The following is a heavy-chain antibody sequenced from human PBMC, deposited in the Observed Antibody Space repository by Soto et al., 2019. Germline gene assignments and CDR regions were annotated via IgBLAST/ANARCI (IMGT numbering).Heavy chain of an antibody. Sequence: QVQLVQSGAEVKKPGASVKVSCKASGYTFTSYGISWVRQAPGQGLEWMGWISAYNGNTNYAQKLQGRVTMTTDTSTSTAYMELMSLRSDDTAVYYCARDRPDYYDSSGYSYYYYGMDVWGQGTTVTVSS. V-gene: IGHV1-18*01. CDR3: ARDRPDYYDSSGYSYYYYGMDV. CDR1: GYTFTSYG. CDR2: ISAYNGNT. D-gene: IGHD3-22*01. J-gene: IGHJ6*02.